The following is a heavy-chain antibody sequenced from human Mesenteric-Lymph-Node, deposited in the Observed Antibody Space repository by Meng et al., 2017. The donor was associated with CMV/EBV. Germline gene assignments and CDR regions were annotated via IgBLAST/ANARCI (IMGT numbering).Heavy chain of an antibody. CDR2: INSNSGAT. J-gene: IGHJ5*02. V-gene: IGHV1-2*02. Sequence: ASVKVSCKASGYTFTGYSMHWVRQAPGQGLEWMGWINSNSGATNYAQKFQGRVTMTRDTSIGTAYMELSRLRSDDTAVYYCASHGWVSSWGQGTLVTVSS. D-gene: IGHD5/OR15-5a*01. CDR1: GYTFTGYS. CDR3: ASHGWVSS.